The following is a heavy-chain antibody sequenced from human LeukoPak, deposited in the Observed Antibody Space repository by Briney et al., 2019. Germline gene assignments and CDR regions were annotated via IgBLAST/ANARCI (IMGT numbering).Heavy chain of an antibody. J-gene: IGHJ4*02. CDR3: AKDGRRWGYSSSYYFDY. D-gene: IGHD6-6*01. Sequence: GGSLRLSCAASGFTFSSNAMNWVRQAPGKGLEWVSAISGSGGSTYYADSVKGRFTISRDNSKNTLYLQMNSLRAEDTAVYYCAKDGRRWGYSSSYYFDYWGQGTLVTVSS. CDR2: ISGSGGST. CDR1: GFTFSSNA. V-gene: IGHV3-23*01.